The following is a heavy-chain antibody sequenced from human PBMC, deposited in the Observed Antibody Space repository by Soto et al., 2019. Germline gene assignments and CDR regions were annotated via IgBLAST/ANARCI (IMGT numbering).Heavy chain of an antibody. Sequence: ASVKVSCKASGYTFTSYGISWVRQAPGQGLEWMGWISAYNGNTNYAQKLQGRVTMTTDTSTSTAYMELRSLRSDDTAVYYCARVHYYDSTEASFDYWGQGTLVTVSS. D-gene: IGHD3-22*01. V-gene: IGHV1-18*01. CDR2: ISAYNGNT. J-gene: IGHJ4*02. CDR1: GYTFTSYG. CDR3: ARVHYYDSTEASFDY.